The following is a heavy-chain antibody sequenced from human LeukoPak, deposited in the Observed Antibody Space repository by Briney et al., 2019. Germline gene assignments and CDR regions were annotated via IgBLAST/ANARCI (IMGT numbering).Heavy chain of an antibody. V-gene: IGHV3-48*01. D-gene: IGHD1-26*01. CDR2: ISSSSSII. CDR3: ARTTDWESEADY. Sequence: GGSLRLSCAASGFTFSSYSMNWVRQAPGKGLEWVSSISSSSSIIYYADSVKGRFTISRDNAKNSLYLQMNSLRAEDTAVYYCARTTDWESEADYWGQGTLVTVSS. J-gene: IGHJ4*02. CDR1: GFTFSSYS.